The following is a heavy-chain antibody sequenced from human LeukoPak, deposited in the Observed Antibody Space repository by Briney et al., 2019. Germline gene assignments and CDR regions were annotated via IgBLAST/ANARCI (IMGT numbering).Heavy chain of an antibody. CDR1: GFTFSSYA. CDR3: APAPTYCGGDCPEYFQH. Sequence: GGSLRLSCAASGFTFSSYAMSWVRQAPGKGLEWVSAISGSGGSTYYADSVKGRFTISRDNSKNTLYLQMNSLRAEDTAVYYCAPAPTYCGGDCPEYFQHWGQGTLVTVSS. V-gene: IGHV3-23*01. J-gene: IGHJ1*01. D-gene: IGHD2-21*02. CDR2: ISGSGGST.